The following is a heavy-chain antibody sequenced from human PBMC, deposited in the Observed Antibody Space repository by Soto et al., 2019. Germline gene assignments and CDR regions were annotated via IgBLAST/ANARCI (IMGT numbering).Heavy chain of an antibody. Sequence: EVQLLESGGGLVQPGGSLRLSCAASGFPFSSSAMTWVRQAPGKGLEWVSVITTSDDTTYYADSVKGRFTISRDNSKNTLFLHMNSLRAEDTAIYYCAKGRGPSISCFDYWGQGTLVSVSS. D-gene: IGHD2-2*01. CDR3: AKGRGPSISCFDY. J-gene: IGHJ4*02. CDR1: GFPFSSSA. V-gene: IGHV3-23*01. CDR2: ITTSDDTT.